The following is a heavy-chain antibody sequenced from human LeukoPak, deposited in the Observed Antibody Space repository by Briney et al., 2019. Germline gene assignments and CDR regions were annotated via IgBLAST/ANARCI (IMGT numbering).Heavy chain of an antibody. D-gene: IGHD3-10*01. CDR1: GGSISSSSYY. Sequence: PSETLSLTCTVSGGSISSSSYYWGWIRQPPGKGLEWIGYIFYTGSTNYNPSLKSRVTISVDTSKNQFSLKLNSVTAADTAVYYCARAVMMVRGVIIGGYWFDPWGQGTLVTVSS. J-gene: IGHJ5*02. CDR2: IFYTGST. CDR3: ARAVMMVRGVIIGGYWFDP. V-gene: IGHV4-61*05.